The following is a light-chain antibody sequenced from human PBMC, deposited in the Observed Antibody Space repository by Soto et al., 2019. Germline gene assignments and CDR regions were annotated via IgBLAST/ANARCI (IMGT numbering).Light chain of an antibody. CDR3: QQRSNWPPGIT. V-gene: IGKV3D-20*02. CDR2: GAS. Sequence: EIVLTQYPGTLSLSPGERATLSCRASQSVSSSYLAWYQQKPGQAPRLLIYGASNRATGIPARFSGSGSGTDFTLTISSLEPEDFAVYYCQQRSNWPPGITFGQGTRLEIK. J-gene: IGKJ5*01. CDR1: QSVSSSY.